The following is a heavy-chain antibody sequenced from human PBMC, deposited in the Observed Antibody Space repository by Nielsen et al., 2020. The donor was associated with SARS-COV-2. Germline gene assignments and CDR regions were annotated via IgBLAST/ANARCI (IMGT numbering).Heavy chain of an antibody. CDR2: ISYDAVNV. Sequence: GESLKISCAASGFTFSAYGMHWVRQTPANGLEWVAVISYDAVNVDYADSVKGRFTISRDNSKNTLYLQMNSLRAEDTAVYYCARESGYWGQGTLVTVSS. D-gene: IGHD1-14*01. CDR3: ARESGY. V-gene: IGHV3-30*03. J-gene: IGHJ4*02. CDR1: GFTFSAYG.